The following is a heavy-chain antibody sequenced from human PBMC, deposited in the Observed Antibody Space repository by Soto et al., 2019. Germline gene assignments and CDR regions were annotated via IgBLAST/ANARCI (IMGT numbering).Heavy chain of an antibody. CDR3: ARADYDILTCYLYAFDI. Sequence: QVQLQESGPGLVKPSQTLSLTCTVSGGSISSGGYYWSWIRQHPGKGLEWIGYIYYSGSTYYNPYLKSRVTFSLGTSKNHFSLKLSSVTVADTAVYYCARADYDILTCYLYAFDIWGQWTMVTVSS. CDR1: GGSISSGGYY. J-gene: IGHJ3*02. CDR2: IYYSGST. D-gene: IGHD3-9*01. V-gene: IGHV4-31*03.